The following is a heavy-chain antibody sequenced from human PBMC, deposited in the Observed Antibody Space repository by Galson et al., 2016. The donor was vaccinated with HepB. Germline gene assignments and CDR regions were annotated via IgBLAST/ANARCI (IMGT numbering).Heavy chain of an antibody. V-gene: IGHV3-23*01. Sequence: SLRLSCAASGFSFGTSGMSWLRQSPGRGLEWVSGITRDGETTHYADSVRGRFTISRDNSKNMLYLFMNSLSAEDTAVYYCGKHGGFDYWGQGALVTVSS. CDR3: GKHGGFDY. D-gene: IGHD3-16*01. J-gene: IGHJ4*02. CDR1: GFSFGTSG. CDR2: ITRDGETT.